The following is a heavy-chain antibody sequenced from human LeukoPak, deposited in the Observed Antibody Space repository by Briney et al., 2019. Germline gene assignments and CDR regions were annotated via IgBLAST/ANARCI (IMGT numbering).Heavy chain of an antibody. Sequence: PSETLSLTCTVSGGSISSSSYYWGWIRQPPGTGLEWIGSIYYSGSTYYNPSLKSRVTISVDTSKNQFSLKLSSVTAADTAVYYCARHPLELSAFDYWGQGTLVTVSS. D-gene: IGHD1-7*01. CDR3: ARHPLELSAFDY. CDR1: GGSISSSSYY. V-gene: IGHV4-39*01. CDR2: IYYSGST. J-gene: IGHJ4*02.